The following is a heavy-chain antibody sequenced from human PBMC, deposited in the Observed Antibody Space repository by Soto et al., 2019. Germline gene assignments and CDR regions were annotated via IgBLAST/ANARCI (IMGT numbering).Heavy chain of an antibody. CDR2: IYPGDSEG. CDR1: GYSFTSYW. Sequence: PGESLKISCKASGYSFTSYWIGWVRQMPGKGLEWMGVIYPGDSEGRYSPSFQGQVTISADKSISTAYLQWSSLKASETAMYYCARKGGRGMNDAFDIWGQGTTVTVSS. CDR3: ARKGGRGMNDAFDI. D-gene: IGHD3-16*01. V-gene: IGHV5-51*01. J-gene: IGHJ3*02.